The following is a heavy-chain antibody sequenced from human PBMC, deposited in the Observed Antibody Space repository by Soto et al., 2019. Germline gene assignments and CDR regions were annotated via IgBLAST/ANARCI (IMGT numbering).Heavy chain of an antibody. J-gene: IGHJ1*01. CDR2: ISWNSGSI. CDR1: GFTFDDYA. Sequence: EMQLVESGGGLVQPGRSLRLSCAASGFTFDDYAMHWVRQAPGKGLEWVSGISWNSGSIGYAVTVKGRFTIYGDNAKNSLYLQMNGLRPEDTELYFCTKAHMWGGTEWEASLDGWGQGTLLTDSS. D-gene: IGHD1-26*01. CDR3: TKAHMWGGTEWEASLDG. V-gene: IGHV3-9*01.